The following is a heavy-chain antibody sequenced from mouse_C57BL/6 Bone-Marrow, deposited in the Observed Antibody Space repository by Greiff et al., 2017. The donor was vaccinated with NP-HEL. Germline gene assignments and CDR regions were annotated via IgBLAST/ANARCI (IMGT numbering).Heavy chain of an antibody. V-gene: IGHV6-3*01. J-gene: IGHJ2*01. CDR3: TDTMISCFDY. D-gene: IGHD2-4*01. CDR2: IRLKSDNYAT. CDR1: GFTFSNYW. Sequence: EVQVVESGGGLVQPGGSMKLSCVASGFTFSNYWMNWVRQSPEKGLEWVAQIRLKSDNYATHYAESVKGRFTISRDDSKCSVYLQMNNLRAEDTGIYYCTDTMISCFDYWGQGTTLTVSS.